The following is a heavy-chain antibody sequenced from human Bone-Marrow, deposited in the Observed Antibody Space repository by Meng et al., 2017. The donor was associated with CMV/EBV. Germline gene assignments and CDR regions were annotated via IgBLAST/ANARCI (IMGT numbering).Heavy chain of an antibody. D-gene: IGHD6-6*01. Sequence: GESLKISCAASGFTFSSYWMHWVRQAPGKGLVWVSSISSSNSYIYYADSVKGRFTISRDNAKNSLYLQMNSLRAEDTAVYYCASLYSSSSVDYWGQGTLVTVAS. V-gene: IGHV3-21*01. CDR3: ASLYSSSSVDY. CDR2: ISSSNSYI. CDR1: GFTFSSYW. J-gene: IGHJ4*02.